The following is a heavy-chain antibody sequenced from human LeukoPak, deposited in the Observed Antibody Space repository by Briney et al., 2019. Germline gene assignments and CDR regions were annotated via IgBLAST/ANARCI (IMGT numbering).Heavy chain of an antibody. Sequence: GGSLRLSCAASGFTLSSFWVNWVRQAPGKGPEWVANIKQDGSEKQYVDSVKGRFTISRDNAENSVYLQMNSLRAEDTAVYYCARAYVSRGHGYLDVWGRGTMVTVSS. CDR2: IKQDGSEK. D-gene: IGHD3-22*01. J-gene: IGHJ2*01. V-gene: IGHV3-7*04. CDR1: GFTLSSFW. CDR3: ARAYVSRGHGYLDV.